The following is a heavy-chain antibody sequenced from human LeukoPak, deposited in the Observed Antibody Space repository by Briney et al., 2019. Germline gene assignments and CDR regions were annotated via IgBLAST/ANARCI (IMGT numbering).Heavy chain of an antibody. CDR3: AREGVTHNWFDP. D-gene: IGHD4-23*01. J-gene: IGHJ5*02. V-gene: IGHV4-59*01. Sequence: SETLSLTCTVSGGSISTYYWSWIRQPPGKGLEWIGYIYYSGSTNYKPSLKSRVTMSVDTSKNQFSLKLSSVTAADTAVYYYAREGVTHNWFDPWGQGTLVTVPS. CDR2: IYYSGST. CDR1: GGSISTYY.